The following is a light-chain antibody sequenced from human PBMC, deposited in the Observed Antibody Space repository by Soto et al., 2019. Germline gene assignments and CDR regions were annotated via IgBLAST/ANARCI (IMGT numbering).Light chain of an antibody. CDR2: DVS. Sequence: QSALTQPASVSGSPGQSITISCTGTSGDVASYNYVSWYQQHPGKAPQVLIYDVSSRPSGISSRFSGATSGNTAALTISGLQAEDEDDDYYSSYSTSSTRYVFGTGTKLTVL. J-gene: IGLJ1*01. V-gene: IGLV2-14*01. CDR3: SSYSTSSTRYV. CDR1: SGDVASYNY.